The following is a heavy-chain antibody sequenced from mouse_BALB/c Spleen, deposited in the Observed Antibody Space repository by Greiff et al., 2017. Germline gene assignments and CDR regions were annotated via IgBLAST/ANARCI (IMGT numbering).Heavy chain of an antibody. CDR2: IWSGGST. CDR3: ARTSITTVGGFAY. Sequence: QVQLKESGPGLVQPSQSLSITCTVSGFSLTSYGVHWVRQSPGKGLEWLGVIWSGGSTDYNAAFISRLSISKDNSKSQVFFKMNSLQANDTAIYYCARTSITTVGGFAYWGQGTLVTVSA. CDR1: GFSLTSYG. J-gene: IGHJ3*01. D-gene: IGHD1-1*01. V-gene: IGHV2-2*02.